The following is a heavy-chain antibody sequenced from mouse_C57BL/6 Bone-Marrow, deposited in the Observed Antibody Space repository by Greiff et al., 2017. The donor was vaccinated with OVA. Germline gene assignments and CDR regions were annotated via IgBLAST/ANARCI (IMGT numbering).Heavy chain of an antibody. V-gene: IGHV1-81*01. D-gene: IGHD1-1*01. CDR3: ARAFDYYGSTLDY. CDR1: GYTFTSYG. J-gene: IGHJ2*01. CDR2: IYPRSGNT. Sequence: QVQLKESGAELARPGASVKLSCKASGYTFTSYGISWVKQRTGQGLEWIGEIYPRSGNTYYNEKFKGKATLTADKSSSTAYMELRSLTSEDSAVYFCARAFDYYGSTLDYWGQGTTLTVSS.